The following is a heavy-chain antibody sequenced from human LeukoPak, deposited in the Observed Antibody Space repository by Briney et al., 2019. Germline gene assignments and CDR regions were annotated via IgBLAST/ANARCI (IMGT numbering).Heavy chain of an antibody. Sequence: VASVTVSCKASGYTFTRYDINWVRQATGQGLEWMGWMNPNSGNTGYAQKFQGRVTMTRNTSISTAYMELSSLRSEDTAVYYCARNCRDNWFDPWGQGTLVTVSS. CDR1: GYTFTRYD. CDR3: ARNCRDNWFDP. V-gene: IGHV1-8*01. CDR2: MNPNSGNT. J-gene: IGHJ5*02. D-gene: IGHD2-15*01.